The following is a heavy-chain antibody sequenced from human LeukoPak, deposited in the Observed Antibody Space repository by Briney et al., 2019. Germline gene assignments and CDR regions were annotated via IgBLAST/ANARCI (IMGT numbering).Heavy chain of an antibody. CDR2: FDPEDGET. V-gene: IGHV1-24*01. D-gene: IGHD1-26*01. CDR1: GYTLTELS. Sequence: GASVKVSCKVSGYTLTELSMHWVRQAPGKGLEWMGGFDPEDGETIYAQKFQGRVTMTEDTSTDTAYMELSSLRSEDTAVYYCATVYEGAVGATGYAFDIWGQGTMVTVSS. CDR3: ATVYEGAVGATGYAFDI. J-gene: IGHJ3*02.